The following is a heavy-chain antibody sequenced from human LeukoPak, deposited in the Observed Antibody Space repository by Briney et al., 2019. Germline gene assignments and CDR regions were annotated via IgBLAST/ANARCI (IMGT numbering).Heavy chain of an antibody. J-gene: IGHJ4*02. V-gene: IGHV4-59*01. CDR1: GGSISTYY. Sequence: PSETLSLTCTVSGGSISTYYWSWIRQPPGKGLEWIGYIYYSGSTNYNPSLKSRVTISVDTSKNQFSLKLSSVTAADTAVYYCARDYYGSGTNDYWGQGTLVTVSS. CDR2: IYYSGST. CDR3: ARDYYGSGTNDY. D-gene: IGHD3-10*01.